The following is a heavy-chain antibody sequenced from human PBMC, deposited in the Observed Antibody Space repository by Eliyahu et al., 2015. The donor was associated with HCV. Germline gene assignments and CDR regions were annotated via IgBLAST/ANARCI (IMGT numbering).Heavy chain of an antibody. V-gene: IGHV3-23*01. CDR3: AKVIAARGAEYFQH. D-gene: IGHD6-6*01. CDR1: GFTFRXYA. J-gene: IGHJ1*01. Sequence: EVQLLESGGGLVQPGGSLRLSCAASGFTFRXYAMXWVRQAPGKGLEWVSAISGSGGSTYYADSVKGRFTISRDNSKNTLYLQMNSLRAEDTAVYYCAKVIAARGAEYFQHWGQGTLVTVSS. CDR2: ISGSGGST.